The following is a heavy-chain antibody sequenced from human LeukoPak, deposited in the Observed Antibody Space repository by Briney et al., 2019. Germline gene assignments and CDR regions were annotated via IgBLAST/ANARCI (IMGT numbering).Heavy chain of an antibody. Sequence: GGSLRLSCAASGFTFSSYGMHWVRQAPGKGLEWVAVISYDGSNKYFADSVKGRFTISRDNSKNTLYLQMNSLRAEDTAVYYCAKDWSGYYYGLDVWGQGTTVTVSS. D-gene: IGHD3-10*01. V-gene: IGHV3-30*18. CDR3: AKDWSGYYYGLDV. CDR2: ISYDGSNK. J-gene: IGHJ6*02. CDR1: GFTFSSYG.